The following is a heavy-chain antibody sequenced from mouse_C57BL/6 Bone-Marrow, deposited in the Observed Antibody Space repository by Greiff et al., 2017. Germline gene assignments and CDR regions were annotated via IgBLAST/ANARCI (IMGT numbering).Heavy chain of an antibody. D-gene: IGHD1-1*01. CDR1: GFNIKDDY. V-gene: IGHV14-4*01. J-gene: IGHJ1*03. CDR3: TTYDGSSYWYFDV. CDR2: IDPENGDT. Sequence: VQLKQSGAELVRPGASVKLSCTASGFNIKDDYMHWVKQRPEQGLEWIGWIDPENGDTEYASKFQGKATITADTSSNTAYLQLSSLTSEDTAVYYCTTYDGSSYWYFDVWGTGTTVTVSS.